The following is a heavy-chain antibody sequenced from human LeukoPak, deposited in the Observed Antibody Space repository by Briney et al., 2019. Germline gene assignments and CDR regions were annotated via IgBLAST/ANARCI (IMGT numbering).Heavy chain of an antibody. CDR2: INPNSGGT. CDR1: GYTFTGYY. V-gene: IGHV1-2*02. J-gene: IGHJ4*02. CDR3: ARDAIVRDYSNSDY. D-gene: IGHD4-11*01. Sequence: ASVKVSCKASGYTFTGYYIHWVRQAPGQGLEWMGWINPNSGGTNYAQKFRGRVTMTRDTYISTAYMELSRLTPDDTPVYYCARDAIVRDYSNSDYWGQGTLVTVSS.